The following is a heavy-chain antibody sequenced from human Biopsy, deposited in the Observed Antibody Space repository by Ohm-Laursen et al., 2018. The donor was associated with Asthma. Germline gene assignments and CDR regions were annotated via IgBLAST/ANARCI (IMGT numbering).Heavy chain of an antibody. V-gene: IGHV4-39*01. J-gene: IGHJ4*02. D-gene: IGHD7-27*01. CDR3: ARHWNWGSFFDF. Sequence: GTLSLTCTVSYGSITSGGYYWTWIRQHPGKGLEWIGFIYYSGSTYYNASLKSRVTISVDTSKNQFSLNLNSVTAADTALYYCARHWNWGSFFDFWGQGSLVTVSS. CDR1: YGSITSGGYY. CDR2: IYYSGST.